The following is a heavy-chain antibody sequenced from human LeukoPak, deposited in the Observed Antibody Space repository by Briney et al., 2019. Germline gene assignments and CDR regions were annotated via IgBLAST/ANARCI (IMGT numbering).Heavy chain of an antibody. CDR3: ARAGGYSYGYQWFDP. D-gene: IGHD5-18*01. CDR1: GFTVNSNY. V-gene: IGHV3-21*01. J-gene: IGHJ5*02. Sequence: SGGSLRLSCAASGFTVNSNYMSWVRQAPGKGLEWVSSISFSSSSSYIYYADSVKGRFTISRDNAKNSLYLQMNSLRVEDTAVYYCARAGGYSYGYQWFDPWGQGTLVTVSS. CDR2: ISFSSSSSYI.